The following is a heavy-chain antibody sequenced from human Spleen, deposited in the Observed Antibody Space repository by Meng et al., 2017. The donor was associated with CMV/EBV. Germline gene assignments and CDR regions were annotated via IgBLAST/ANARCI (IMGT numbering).Heavy chain of an antibody. J-gene: IGHJ1*01. CDR1: GFTFSSYG. Sequence: GESLKISCAASGFTFSSYGMHWVRQAPGKGLEWVAFIRYDGSNKYYADSVKGRFTISRDNSKSTLYLQMNSLRAEDTAIYYCAKVDIVVVPAAILIIAEYFHHWGQGTLVTVSS. D-gene: IGHD2-2*02. CDR3: AKVDIVVVPAAILIIAEYFHH. CDR2: IRYDGSNK. V-gene: IGHV3-30*02.